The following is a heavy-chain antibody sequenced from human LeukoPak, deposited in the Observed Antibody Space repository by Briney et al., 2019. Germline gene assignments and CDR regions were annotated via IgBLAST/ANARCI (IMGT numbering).Heavy chain of an antibody. CDR2: INPSSGGT. CDR1: GYTFTDYY. D-gene: IGHD2-21*02. Sequence: ASVTVSFKASGYTFTDYYMHWVRQAPGQGLAWMGWINPSSGGTNYAQKFQGRVTMTRDTSISTAYMELSRLRSDDTAVYYCARDPYCGGDCFRGYFDYWGQGTLVTVSS. V-gene: IGHV1-2*02. J-gene: IGHJ4*02. CDR3: ARDPYCGGDCFRGYFDY.